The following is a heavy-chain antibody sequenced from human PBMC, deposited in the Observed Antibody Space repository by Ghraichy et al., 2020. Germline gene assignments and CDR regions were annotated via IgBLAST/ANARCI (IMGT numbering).Heavy chain of an antibody. J-gene: IGHJ2*01. Sequence: GGSLRLSCAASGFTFSSYSMNWVRQAPGKGLEWVSYISSSGSTKYYAESVKGRFTISGDNAKNSLYLQMNSLRDEDTAVYYCARGHTSSSAGWYFDLWGRGTLVTVSS. V-gene: IGHV3-48*02. CDR3: ARGHTSSSAGWYFDL. CDR1: GFTFSSYS. D-gene: IGHD2-2*01. CDR2: ISSSGSTK.